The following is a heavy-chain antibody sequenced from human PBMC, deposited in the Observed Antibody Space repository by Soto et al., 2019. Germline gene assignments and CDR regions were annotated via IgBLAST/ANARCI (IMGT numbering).Heavy chain of an antibody. V-gene: IGHV3-9*01. Sequence: EVELVESGGGLAQTGGSLRLSCAGSGFSFDDNDMYWVRRVPGKGLELVSGISWNSATIGYADSVKGRFTISRDNAKNSLYLEMSPLRPEDTAIYYCVKSPWSRRGDLDLWGRGTLVTVSS. J-gene: IGHJ2*01. CDR1: GFSFDDND. CDR3: VKSPWSRRGDLDL. D-gene: IGHD2-8*01. CDR2: ISWNSATI.